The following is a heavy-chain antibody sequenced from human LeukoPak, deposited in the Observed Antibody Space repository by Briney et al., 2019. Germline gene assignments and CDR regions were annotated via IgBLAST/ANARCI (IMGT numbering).Heavy chain of an antibody. J-gene: IGHJ5*02. CDR3: ASVSRDGYNWFDP. V-gene: IGHV1-69*13. CDR2: IIPIFGTA. D-gene: IGHD5-24*01. CDR1: GYTFTNYY. Sequence: SVKVSCKASGYTFTNYYIHWVRQAPGQGLEWMGGIIPIFGTANYAQKFQGRVTITADESTSTAYMELSSLRSEDTAVYYCASVSRDGYNWFDPWGQGTLVTVSS.